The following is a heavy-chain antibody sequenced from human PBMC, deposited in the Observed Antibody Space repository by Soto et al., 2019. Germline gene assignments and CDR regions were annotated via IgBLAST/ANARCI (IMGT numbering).Heavy chain of an antibody. CDR1: GFTFSSHW. CDR2: IKGDGSLI. J-gene: IGHJ6*02. Sequence: EAQLVESGGGLVQPGGSLRLSCAASGFTFSSHWMSWVRQAPGKGLEWVANIKGDGSLIHYVDSVKGRFTISRDNAKNSVFLQMNSLRAEDTAVYYCVREWILWGQGTTVTVSS. CDR3: VREWIL. D-gene: IGHD5-12*01. V-gene: IGHV3-7*01.